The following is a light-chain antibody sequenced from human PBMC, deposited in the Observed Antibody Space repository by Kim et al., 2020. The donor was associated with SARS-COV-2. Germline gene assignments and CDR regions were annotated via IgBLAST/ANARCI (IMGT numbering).Light chain of an antibody. CDR1: QVIRYA. V-gene: IGKV1-17*01. Sequence: SLRDKVTLTSLASQVIRYALDWYQQKPGKAPKRLIYAASSLQSGVPSRFSCIRSGTEFTLTISSLQPEDFATYYCLQHNSYPSLPFSGVTKVDIK. CDR2: AAS. J-gene: IGKJ4*01. CDR3: LQHNSYPSLP.